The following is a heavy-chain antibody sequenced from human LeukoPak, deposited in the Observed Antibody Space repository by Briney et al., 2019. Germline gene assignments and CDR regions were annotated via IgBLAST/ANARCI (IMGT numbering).Heavy chain of an antibody. D-gene: IGHD4-17*01. J-gene: IGHJ4*02. V-gene: IGHV3-33*06. CDR3: ANYGDYQYFDY. CDR1: GFTFSNYG. Sequence: GRSLRLSCAASGFTFSNYGMHWVRQAPGKGLEWVAVIWYDGSNKYYADSVKGRFTISRDNSKNTLFLQMNSLKTDDTAVYYCANYGDYQYFDYWGQGTPVTVSS. CDR2: IWYDGSNK.